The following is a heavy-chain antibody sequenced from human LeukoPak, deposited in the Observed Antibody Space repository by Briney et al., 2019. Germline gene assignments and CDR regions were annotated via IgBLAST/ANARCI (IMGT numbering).Heavy chain of an antibody. CDR3: AKXCLTGSYGYXDY. V-gene: IGHV3-23*01. CDR1: GFSFSIYA. J-gene: IGHJ4*02. CDR2: ISGSGGDK. Sequence: PGGSLRLSCAASGFSFSIYAMSWVRQAPGKGLEWVSTISGSGGDKYYADSVKGRFTISRDNSKNTLYLQVNSLRAEDTAVYYCAKXCLTGSYGYXDYWGLXXLVTV. D-gene: IGHD3-10*01.